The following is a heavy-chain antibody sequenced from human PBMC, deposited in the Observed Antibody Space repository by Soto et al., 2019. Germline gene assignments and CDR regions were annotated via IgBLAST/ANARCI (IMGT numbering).Heavy chain of an antibody. CDR1: GFSLSTSGVG. CDR3: PHRLQVLGSGPQFDY. V-gene: IGHV2-5*02. J-gene: IGHJ4*02. D-gene: IGHD3-10*01. CDR2: IYWDDDK. Sequence: QITLKESGPTLVKPTQTLTLTCTFSGFSLSTSGVGVGWIRQPPGKALEWLALIYWDDDKRYSPSLKIRLTITKDTSKNQVVLTMTNMDPVDTATYYCPHRLQVLGSGPQFDYWGQGTLVTVSS.